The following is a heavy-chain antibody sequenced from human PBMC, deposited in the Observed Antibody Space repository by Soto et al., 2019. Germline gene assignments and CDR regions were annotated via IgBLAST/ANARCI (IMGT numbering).Heavy chain of an antibody. Sequence: SETLSLTCTVSGGSISNYYWSWIRQPPGKGLEWVGFIYNSGSTNYNPSLKSRVSISLDTSKNQFSLKLSSVTAADTAVYYCARVWGYYFDYWGQGTLVTVSS. CDR1: GGSISNYY. CDR3: ARVWGYYFDY. J-gene: IGHJ4*02. V-gene: IGHV4-59*01. CDR2: IYNSGST. D-gene: IGHD2-21*01.